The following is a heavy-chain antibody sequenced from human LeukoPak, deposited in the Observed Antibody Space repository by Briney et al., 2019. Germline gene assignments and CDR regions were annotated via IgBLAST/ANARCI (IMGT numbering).Heavy chain of an antibody. D-gene: IGHD3-3*01. CDR3: AKGDMGVFGVVIMSGYFDY. CDR2: ISGSGGST. J-gene: IGHJ4*02. CDR1: GFTFSNYG. Sequence: GGSLRLSCAASGFTFSNYGMSWVRQAPGKGLEWVSAISGSGGSTYYADSVKGRFTISRDNSKNTLYLQMNSLRAEDTAVYYCAKGDMGVFGVVIMSGYFDYWGQGTLVTVSS. V-gene: IGHV3-23*01.